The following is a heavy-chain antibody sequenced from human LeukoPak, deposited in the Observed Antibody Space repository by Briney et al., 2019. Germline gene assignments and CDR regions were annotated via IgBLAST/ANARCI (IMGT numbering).Heavy chain of an antibody. CDR2: IYYSGST. CDR1: GDSISYYY. Sequence: SETLSLTCTVSGDSISYYYWSWIRQPPGKGLEWIGSIYYSGSTYYNPSLKSRVTISVDTSKNQFSLKLSSVTAADTAVYYCARDLIAVAGIDYFDYWGQGTLVTVSS. J-gene: IGHJ4*02. V-gene: IGHV4-39*07. D-gene: IGHD6-19*01. CDR3: ARDLIAVAGIDYFDY.